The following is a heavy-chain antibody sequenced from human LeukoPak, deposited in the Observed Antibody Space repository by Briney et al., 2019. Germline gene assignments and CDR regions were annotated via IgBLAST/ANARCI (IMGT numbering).Heavy chain of an antibody. CDR3: ARARGYCSSTSCWFDL. Sequence: ASVKVSCKASGYTFTSYGISWVRQAPGQGLDWMGWISAYNGNTNYAQKLQGRVTMTTDTSTSTAYMELRSLRSDDTAVYYCARARGYCSSTSCWFDLWGRGTLVTVSS. J-gene: IGHJ2*01. V-gene: IGHV1-18*01. CDR2: ISAYNGNT. D-gene: IGHD2-2*01. CDR1: GYTFTSYG.